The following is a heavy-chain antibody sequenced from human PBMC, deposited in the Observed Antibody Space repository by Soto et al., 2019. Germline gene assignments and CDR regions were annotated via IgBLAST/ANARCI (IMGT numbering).Heavy chain of an antibody. J-gene: IGHJ4*02. CDR2: ISGSGGST. CDR3: AKELDDYDILTGYPYYFDY. CDR1: GFTFSSYA. D-gene: IGHD3-9*01. V-gene: IGHV3-23*01. Sequence: EVQLLESGGGLVQPGGSLRLSCAASGFTFSSYAMSWVRQAPGKGLEWVSAISGSGGSTYYADSVKGRFTISRDNSKNTLYLQMNRLRAEDTAVYYCAKELDDYDILTGYPYYFDYWGQGTLVTVSS.